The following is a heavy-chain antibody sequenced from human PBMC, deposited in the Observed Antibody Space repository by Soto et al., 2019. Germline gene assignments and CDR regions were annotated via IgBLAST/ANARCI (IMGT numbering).Heavy chain of an antibody. J-gene: IGHJ5*02. D-gene: IGHD4-17*01. Sequence: EVQLLESGGGLVQPGGSLRLSCAASGFTFSSYAMSWVRQAPGKGLEWVSAIRGSGGSTYYADSVKGRFTISRDNSKITLYLQMNNLRAEDTAVYYCEKDPYCAYGDVGWFDPWGQGSLVTVSS. V-gene: IGHV3-23*01. CDR3: EKDPYCAYGDVGWFDP. CDR1: GFTFSSYA. CDR2: IRGSGGST.